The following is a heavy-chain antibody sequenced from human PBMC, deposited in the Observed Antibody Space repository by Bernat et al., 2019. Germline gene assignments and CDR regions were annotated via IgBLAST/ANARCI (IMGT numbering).Heavy chain of an antibody. D-gene: IGHD2-15*01. Sequence: EVQLVESGGGLAQPGGSLRLSCEASGFTSSTNWMQWVRQTPGKGLVWVSTINNDGSHTTYADFVKGRFTISRDNAKRTLYLQGNSLRAEDTAVYYCASLSCNRLPCYDNWGQGALVTVAS. CDR1: GFTSSTNW. V-gene: IGHV3-74*01. CDR3: ASLSCNRLPCYDN. CDR2: INNDGSHT. J-gene: IGHJ4*01.